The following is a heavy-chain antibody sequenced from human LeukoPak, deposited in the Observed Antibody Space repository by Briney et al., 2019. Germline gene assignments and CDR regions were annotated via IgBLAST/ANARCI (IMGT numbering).Heavy chain of an antibody. J-gene: IGHJ6*04. Sequence: GGSLRLSCKASGFTFSNYWMNWVRQAPGKGLEWVSYISSSGSTIYYADSVKGRFTISRDNAKNSLYLQMNSLRAEDTAVYYCAELGITMIGGVWGKGTTVTISS. CDR1: GFTFSNYW. V-gene: IGHV3-48*04. D-gene: IGHD3-10*02. CDR3: AELGITMIGGV. CDR2: ISSSGSTI.